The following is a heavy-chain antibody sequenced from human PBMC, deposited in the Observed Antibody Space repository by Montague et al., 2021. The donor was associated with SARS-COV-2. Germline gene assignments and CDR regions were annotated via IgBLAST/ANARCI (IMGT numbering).Heavy chain of an antibody. V-gene: IGHV3-30*04. CDR3: ARGRQWLVLGQVDY. D-gene: IGHD3-22*01. CDR1: GFTFSSHP. J-gene: IGHJ4*02. Sequence: SLRLSCVASGFTFSSHPMHWVRQAPGNGLEWVAVISFDGSSKYYLDSMKGRLTISRDNSKNTLFLQMNSLRVEDTAVYYCARGRQWLVLGQVDYWGRGTLVTVSS. CDR2: ISFDGSSK.